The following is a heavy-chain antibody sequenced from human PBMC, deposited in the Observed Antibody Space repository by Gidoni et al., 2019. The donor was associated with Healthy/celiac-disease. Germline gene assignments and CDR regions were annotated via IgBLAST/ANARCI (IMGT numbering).Heavy chain of an antibody. CDR3: AKAYYCSGGSCYLDY. J-gene: IGHJ4*02. Sequence: EVQLVESGGGLVQPGRSLRLSCAASGFPFADYAMHWVRQAPGKGLEWVSGISWNSGSIGYADSVKGRFTISRDNAKNSLYLQMNSLRAEDTALYYCAKAYYCSGGSCYLDYWGQGTLVTVSS. CDR1: GFPFADYA. CDR2: ISWNSGSI. D-gene: IGHD2-15*01. V-gene: IGHV3-9*01.